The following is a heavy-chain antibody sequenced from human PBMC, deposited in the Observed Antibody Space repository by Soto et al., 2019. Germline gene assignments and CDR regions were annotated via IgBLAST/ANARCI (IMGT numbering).Heavy chain of an antibody. CDR3: ARGRSLSSIAARRRYYYGMDV. CDR2: MNPNSGNT. CDR1: GYTFTSYD. Sequence: ASVKVSCKASGYTFTSYDINWVRQATGQGLEWMGWMNPNSGNTGYAQKFQGRVTMTRNTSISTAYMELSSLRSEDTAVDYCARGRSLSSIAARRRYYYGMDVWGQGTTVTVSS. J-gene: IGHJ6*02. D-gene: IGHD6-6*01. V-gene: IGHV1-8*01.